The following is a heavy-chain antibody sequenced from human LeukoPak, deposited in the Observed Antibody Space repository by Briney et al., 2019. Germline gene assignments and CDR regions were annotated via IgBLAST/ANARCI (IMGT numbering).Heavy chain of an antibody. V-gene: IGHV1-18*01. J-gene: IGHJ4*02. CDR2: ISACNGNT. D-gene: IGHD5-12*01. CDR3: ARVRGKHPGGYEFDY. Sequence: ASVKVSCKASGYTFTSYGISWVRQAPGQGLEWMGWISACNGNTNYAQKLQGRVTMTTDTSTSTAYMELRSLRSDDTAVYYCARVRGKHPGGYEFDYWGQGTLVTVSS. CDR1: GYTFTSYG.